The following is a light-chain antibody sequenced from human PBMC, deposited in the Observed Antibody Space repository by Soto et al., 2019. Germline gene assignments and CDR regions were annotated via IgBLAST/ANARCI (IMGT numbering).Light chain of an antibody. CDR2: GAS. CDR1: HSVRSS. CDR3: QQYNEWPET. V-gene: IGKV3-15*01. Sequence: IVMTQSPATLSVSPGERATLSCRASHSVRSSLAWYQQKPGQAPRLLIHGASTRATGIPGRFSGSGSGTEFTLIISSLQSEEFAVYYCQQYNEWPETFGHGTRVEI. J-gene: IGKJ1*01.